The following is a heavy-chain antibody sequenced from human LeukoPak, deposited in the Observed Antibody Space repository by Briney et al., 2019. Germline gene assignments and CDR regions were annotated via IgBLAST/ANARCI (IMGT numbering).Heavy chain of an antibody. CDR1: GGTFSSYT. D-gene: IGHD3-22*01. CDR3: ARGLYYYDSSGYRD. V-gene: IGHV1-69*02. Sequence: ASVKVSCKASGGTFSSYTISWVRQAPGQGLEWMGRIIPILGIANYAQKFQGRVTMTRNTSISTAYMELSSLRSEDTAVYYCARGLYYYDSSGYRDWGQGTLVTVSS. J-gene: IGHJ4*02. CDR2: IIPILGIA.